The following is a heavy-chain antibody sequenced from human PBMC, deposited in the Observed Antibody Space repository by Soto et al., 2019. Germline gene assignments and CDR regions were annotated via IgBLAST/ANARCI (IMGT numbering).Heavy chain of an antibody. CDR3: AKDEGRFLKYYFNYGIDV. D-gene: IGHD3-3*01. V-gene: IGHV3-30*18. Sequence: QVQLVESGGGVVQPGRSLRLSCAASGFTFSTYGMHWVRQASGQGLEWLAVISYDGSSKYYRDSVKGRFTTSRDNSKNILYLQIDSLRAEDTGVYYCAKDEGRFLKYYFNYGIDVWGLGTTVTVSS. CDR1: GFTFSTYG. CDR2: ISYDGSSK. J-gene: IGHJ6*02.